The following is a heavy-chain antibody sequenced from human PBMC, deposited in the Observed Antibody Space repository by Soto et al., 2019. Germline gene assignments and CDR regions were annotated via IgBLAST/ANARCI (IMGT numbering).Heavy chain of an antibody. CDR2: IIPIFGTA. CDR3: ARESSGSSRGFDAFDI. V-gene: IGHV1-69*06. D-gene: IGHD6-6*01. J-gene: IGHJ3*02. Sequence: QVQLVQSGAEVKKPGSSVKVSCEASGGTFSSYAISWVRQAPGQGLEWMGGIIPIFGTANYAQKFQGRVTITADKSTSTAYMELSSLRSEDTAVYYCARESSGSSRGFDAFDIWGQGTMVTVSS. CDR1: GGTFSSYA.